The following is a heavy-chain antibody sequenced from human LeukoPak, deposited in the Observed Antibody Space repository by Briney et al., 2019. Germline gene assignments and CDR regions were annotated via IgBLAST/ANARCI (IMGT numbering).Heavy chain of an antibody. D-gene: IGHD4-23*01. Sequence: RGSLRLSCAASGFTFSSYAMHWVRQAPGKGLEWVAVISYDGSNKYYVDSEKGRFTISRDNSKNTLYLQMNSLRAEDTAVYYCARDHVTTVLTGAFDIWGQGTMVTVSS. V-gene: IGHV3-30-3*01. CDR2: ISYDGSNK. CDR1: GFTFSSYA. CDR3: ARDHVTTVLTGAFDI. J-gene: IGHJ3*02.